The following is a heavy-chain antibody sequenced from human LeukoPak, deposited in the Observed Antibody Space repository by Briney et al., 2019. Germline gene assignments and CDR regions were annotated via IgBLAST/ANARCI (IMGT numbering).Heavy chain of an antibody. CDR1: GYSISSGYY. J-gene: IGHJ5*02. CDR2: IYHSGST. CDR3: ARAPPYYDILTGYYPNWFDP. Sequence: SETLSLTCAVSGYSISSGYYRGWIRQPPGKGLEWIGSIYHSGSTYYNPSLKSRVTISVDTSKNQFSLKLSSVTAADTAVYYCARAPPYYDILTGYYPNWFDPWGQGTLVTVSS. D-gene: IGHD3-9*01. V-gene: IGHV4-38-2*01.